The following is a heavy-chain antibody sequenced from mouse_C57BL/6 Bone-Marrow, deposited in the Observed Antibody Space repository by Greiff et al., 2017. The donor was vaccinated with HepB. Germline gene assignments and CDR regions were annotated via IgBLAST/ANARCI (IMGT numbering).Heavy chain of an antibody. CDR3: ARGPYGSSYWYFDV. CDR2: ISSGSSTI. J-gene: IGHJ1*03. D-gene: IGHD1-1*01. Sequence: LVESGGGLVKPGGSLKLSCAASGFTFSDYGMHWVRQAPEKGLEWVAYISSGSSTIYYADTVKGRFTISRDNAKNTLFLQMTSLRSEDTAMYYCARGPYGSSYWYFDVWGTGTTVTVSS. CDR1: GFTFSDYG. V-gene: IGHV5-17*01.